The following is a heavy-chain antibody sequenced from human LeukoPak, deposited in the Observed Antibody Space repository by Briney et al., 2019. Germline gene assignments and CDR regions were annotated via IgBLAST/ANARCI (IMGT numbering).Heavy chain of an antibody. D-gene: IGHD1-26*01. V-gene: IGHV1-69*05. CDR3: ARATSGSYHYYYYYYMDA. J-gene: IGHJ6*03. CDR2: IIPIFGTA. CDR1: GGTFSSYA. Sequence: ASVRVSCKASGGTFSSYAISWVPQAPGKGLEWMGGIIPIFGTANYAQTFQGRVTITTDESTSTPYMELSSLRSEETAVYYCARATSGSYHYYYYYYMDAWGKGTTVTVSS.